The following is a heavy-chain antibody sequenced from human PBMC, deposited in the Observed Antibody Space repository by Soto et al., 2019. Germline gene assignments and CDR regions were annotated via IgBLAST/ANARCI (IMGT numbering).Heavy chain of an antibody. V-gene: IGHV4-34*01. CDR3: ARAPYYYGSGSYYKSYYYYGMDV. Sequence: PSETLSLTCAVYGGSFSGYYWSWIRQPPGKGLEWIGEINHSGSTNYNPSLKSRVTISVDTSKNQCSLKLSSVTAADTAVYYCARAPYYYGSGSYYKSYYYYGMDVWGQGTTVTVSS. D-gene: IGHD3-10*01. CDR2: INHSGST. J-gene: IGHJ6*02. CDR1: GGSFSGYY.